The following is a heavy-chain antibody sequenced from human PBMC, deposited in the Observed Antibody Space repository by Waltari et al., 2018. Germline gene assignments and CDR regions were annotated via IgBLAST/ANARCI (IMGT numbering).Heavy chain of an antibody. CDR3: ATSKDAPGNA. Sequence: VQLQQWGAGLLKPSVTLSFTCAAHGGSFSGYYWSWIRPPPGKGLEWLANIRGDGGPKFYVESVRDRFTISRHNVVNSLYLQMNTLTIEDTALNYCATSKDAPGNAWGQGTLVTVSS. J-gene: IGHJ5*02. CDR2: IRGDGGPK. D-gene: IGHD2-2*01. V-gene: IGHV3-7*01. CDR1: GGSFSGYY.